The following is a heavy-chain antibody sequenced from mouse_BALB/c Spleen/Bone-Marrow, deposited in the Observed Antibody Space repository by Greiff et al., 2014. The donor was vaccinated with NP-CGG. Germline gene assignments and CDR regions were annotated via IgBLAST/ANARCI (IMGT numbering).Heavy chain of an antibody. Sequence: VQLVESGPGLVAPSQSLSITCTVSGFSLTSYSVHWVRQPPGKGLEWLGVIWAGGSTNYNSAPMSRLSISKDNSKSQVFLKMSSLQTDDTAMFYCARDDDSYAMDYWGQGTSVTVSS. J-gene: IGHJ4*01. CDR3: ARDDDSYAMDY. CDR2: IWAGGST. CDR1: GFSLTSYS. V-gene: IGHV2-9*02. D-gene: IGHD2-3*01.